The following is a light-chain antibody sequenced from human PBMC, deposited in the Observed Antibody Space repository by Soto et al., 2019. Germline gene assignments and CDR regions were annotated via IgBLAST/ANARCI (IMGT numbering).Light chain of an antibody. CDR3: QQYHNWPPQYS. J-gene: IGKJ2*01. CDR2: GAS. CDR1: QSVASN. Sequence: EIVMTESPASLSVSPGDGTTLSCRASQSVASNVAWYHQKPGQGPRLLIHGASTRAVGVPARFSGSGSGTDFTLTTSSLQSEDFAVYYCQQYHNWPPQYSFGQGKKLQI. V-gene: IGKV3-15*01.